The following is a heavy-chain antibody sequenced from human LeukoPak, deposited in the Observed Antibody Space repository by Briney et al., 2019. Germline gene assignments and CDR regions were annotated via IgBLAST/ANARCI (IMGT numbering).Heavy chain of an antibody. Sequence: QSGGSLRLSCAASGFTFSNYGMHWVRQAPGKGLEWVAFIQYDGSNKYYADSVKGRFTISRDNAKNSLYLQMNSLRAEDTAVYYCARDLGSGWYGGFDYWGQGTLVTVSS. CDR3: ARDLGSGWYGGFDY. CDR2: IQYDGSNK. J-gene: IGHJ4*02. V-gene: IGHV3-30*02. CDR1: GFTFSNYG. D-gene: IGHD6-19*01.